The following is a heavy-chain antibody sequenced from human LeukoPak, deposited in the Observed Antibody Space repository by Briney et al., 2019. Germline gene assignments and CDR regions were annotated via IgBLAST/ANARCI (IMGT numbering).Heavy chain of an antibody. V-gene: IGHV3-30*02. J-gene: IGHJ3*02. Sequence: GGCLRLACAASGFTFSTSGTHWVRQAPGKGMELVAFIRYDGSNKYYEDLVKGRFTISRDNSKNTLYLQMNSLRAEDTAVYYCAVTRYCSSTSCWEDAFDIWGQGTMVTVSS. CDR1: GFTFSTSG. D-gene: IGHD2-2*01. CDR3: AVTRYCSSTSCWEDAFDI. CDR2: IRYDGSNK.